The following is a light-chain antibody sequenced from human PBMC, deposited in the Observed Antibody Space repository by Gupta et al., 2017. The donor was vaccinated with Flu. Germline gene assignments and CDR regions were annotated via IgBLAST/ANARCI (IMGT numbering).Light chain of an antibody. Sequence: KSSQSVLYSSNNKNYLAWYQQRPGQPPKLLIYWASTRESGVPERFSGSGSGTDFTLTISSLQAEDVAVYYCQQYYRTPPWTFGQGTKVEIK. CDR2: WAS. CDR3: QQYYRTPPWT. V-gene: IGKV4-1*01. CDR1: QSVLYSSNNKNY. J-gene: IGKJ1*01.